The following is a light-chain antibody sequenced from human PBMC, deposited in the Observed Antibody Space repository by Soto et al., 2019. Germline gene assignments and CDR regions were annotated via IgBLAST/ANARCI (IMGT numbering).Light chain of an antibody. Sequence: DIQMTQSPSSVSASVGDRVTITCRASQYISRWLAWYQHKPGKAPRLLIYDESTLQSGVPSRFSGSGSGTDFTLTISRLQPEDFASYYCQQANSFPPSFGPGTRLEIK. J-gene: IGKJ5*01. CDR2: DES. CDR3: QQANSFPPS. V-gene: IGKV1-12*01. CDR1: QYISRW.